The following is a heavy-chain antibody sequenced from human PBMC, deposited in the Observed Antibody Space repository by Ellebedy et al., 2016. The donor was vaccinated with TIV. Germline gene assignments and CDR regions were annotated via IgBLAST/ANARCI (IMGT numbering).Heavy chain of an antibody. D-gene: IGHD4-17*01. CDR2: IWSDGGGE. CDR3: EPSFVYTGDSRDS. J-gene: IGHJ4*02. Sequence: GESLKISCAASGFTFSGYGMHWVRQAPGKGLEWVAFIWSDGGGEYADSVKGRFTISRDNSKNTLYLQMNSLRIEDTSVYYCEPSFVYTGDSRDSWGQGTLVTVS. CDR1: GFTFSGYG. V-gene: IGHV3-30*02.